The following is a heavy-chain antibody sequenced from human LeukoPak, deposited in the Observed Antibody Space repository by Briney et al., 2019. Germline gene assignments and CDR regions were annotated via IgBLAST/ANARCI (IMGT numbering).Heavy chain of an antibody. Sequence: PSETLSLTCTVSGGSISSGGYYWSWIRQPPGKGLEWIGYIYYSGSTYYNPSLKSRVTISVDTSKNQFSLKLSSVTAADTAVYYCARGGDYAPFDYWGQGTLVTVSS. CDR3: ARGGDYAPFDY. V-gene: IGHV4-31*03. CDR1: GGSISSGGYY. J-gene: IGHJ4*02. CDR2: IYYSGST. D-gene: IGHD4-17*01.